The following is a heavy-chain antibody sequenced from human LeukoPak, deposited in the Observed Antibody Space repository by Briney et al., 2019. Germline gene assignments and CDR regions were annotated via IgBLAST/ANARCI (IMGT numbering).Heavy chain of an antibody. CDR2: ITYSDSST. D-gene: IGHD2-21*02. J-gene: IGHJ3*02. V-gene: IGHV3-23*01. CDR1: GFTFSSYA. CDR3: VRKNRDFNAAFGI. Sequence: PGGSLRLSCAASGFTFSSYAMSWVRQAPGKGLEWVSITYSDSSTNYADSVKSRFTISRDTSQNTLSLQMNSLRAEDTAVYYCVRKNRDFNAAFGIWGQGTVVTVSS.